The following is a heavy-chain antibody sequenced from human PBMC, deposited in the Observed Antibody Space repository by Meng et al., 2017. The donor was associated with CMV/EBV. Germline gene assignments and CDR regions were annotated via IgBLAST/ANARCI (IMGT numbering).Heavy chain of an antibody. D-gene: IGHD4-23*01. J-gene: IGHJ4*02. CDR2: ISSSSSYI. CDR1: GFTFSSYW. V-gene: IGHV3-21*01. Sequence: GGSLRLSCAASGFTFSSYWMSWVRQAPGKGLEWVSSISSSSSYIYYADSVKGRFTISRDNAKNSLYLQMNSLRAEDTAVYYCARRRGRHSGGGSYYFDYWGQGTLVTVPQ. CDR3: ARRRGRHSGGGSYYFDY.